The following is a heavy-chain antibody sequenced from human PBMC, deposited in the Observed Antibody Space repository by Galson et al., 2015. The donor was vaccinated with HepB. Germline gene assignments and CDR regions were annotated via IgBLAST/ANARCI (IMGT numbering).Heavy chain of an antibody. D-gene: IGHD4-17*01. CDR2: IDWDDDK. CDR1: GFSLSTSGMC. J-gene: IGHJ4*02. CDR3: ARIFRDYGDYFDY. V-gene: IGHV2-70*11. Sequence: PALVKPTQTLTLTCTFSGFSLSTSGMCVSWIRQPPGKALEWLARIDWDDDKYYNTSLKTRLTISKDTSKNQVVLTMTNMDPVDTATYYCARIFRDYGDYFDYWGQGTLVTVSS.